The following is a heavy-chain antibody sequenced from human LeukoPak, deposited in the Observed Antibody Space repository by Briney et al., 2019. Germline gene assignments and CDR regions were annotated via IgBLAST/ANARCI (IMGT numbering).Heavy chain of an antibody. CDR1: GCAFTNYA. Sequence: ASVKVSCKASGCAFTNYAVSWLRQAPGQTLEWMGCVSAYSGNTNYAQNFHDRVTMTTDTSTTTAYMELRSLTSEDTAVYYCAREGRLMSDTTVHPWGQGTLVTVSP. J-gene: IGHJ5*02. D-gene: IGHD2/OR15-2a*01. CDR3: AREGRLMSDTTVHP. CDR2: VSAYSGNT. V-gene: IGHV1-18*01.